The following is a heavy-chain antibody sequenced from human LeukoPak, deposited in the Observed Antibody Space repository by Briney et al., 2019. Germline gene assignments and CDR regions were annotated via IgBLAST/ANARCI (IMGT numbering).Heavy chain of an antibody. Sequence: GGSLRLSCAASGFTFSSYAMSWVRQAPGKGLEWVSAISGSGGSTYYADSVKGRFTISRDNSKNTLYLQMNSLRAEDTAVYYCANTATALTTFYYGMDVWGQGTTVTVSS. V-gene: IGHV3-23*01. CDR2: ISGSGGST. CDR1: GFTFSSYA. D-gene: IGHD4-11*01. CDR3: ANTATALTTFYYGMDV. J-gene: IGHJ6*02.